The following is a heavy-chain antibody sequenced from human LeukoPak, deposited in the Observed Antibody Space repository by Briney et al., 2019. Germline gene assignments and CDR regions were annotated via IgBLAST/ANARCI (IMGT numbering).Heavy chain of an antibody. D-gene: IGHD4-17*01. V-gene: IGHV1-2*02. J-gene: IGHJ6*02. CDR1: GYTFTGYY. CDR2: INPNSGGT. CDR3: ARVSTISKFTVTTSSPHV. Sequence: ASVKVSCKASGYTFTGYYMHWVRQAPGQGLEWTGWINPNSGGTNYAQKFQGRVTMTRDTSISTAYMELSRLRSDDTAVYYCARVSTISKFTVTTSSPHVWGQGTTVTVSS.